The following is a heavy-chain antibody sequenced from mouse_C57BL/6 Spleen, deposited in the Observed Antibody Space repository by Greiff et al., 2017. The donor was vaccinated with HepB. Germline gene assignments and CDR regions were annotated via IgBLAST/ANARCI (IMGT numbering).Heavy chain of an antibody. CDR2: INPNNGGT. CDR3: ARRERYYGEYFDV. D-gene: IGHD2-1*01. Sequence: EVQLQQSGPELVKPGASVKISCKASGYTFTDYYMNWVKQSHGKSLEWIGDINPNNGGTSYNQKFKGKATLTVDKSSSTAYMELRSLTSEDSAVYYCARRERYYGEYFDVWGTGTTVTVSS. J-gene: IGHJ1*03. CDR1: GYTFTDYY. V-gene: IGHV1-26*01.